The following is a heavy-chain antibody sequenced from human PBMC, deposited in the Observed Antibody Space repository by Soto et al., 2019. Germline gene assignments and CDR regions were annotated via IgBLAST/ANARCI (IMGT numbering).Heavy chain of an antibody. V-gene: IGHV1-3*01. CDR3: ARSIVVVTALDY. CDR1: GYTFTSYA. CDR2: INAGNGNT. J-gene: IGHJ4*02. Sequence: ASLKVYCQASGYTFTSYAMPWVRQAPGQRLEWMGWINAGNGNTKYSQKFQGRVTITRDTSASTAYMELSSLRSEDTAVYYCARSIVVVTALDYWGQGTLVTVS. D-gene: IGHD2-21*02.